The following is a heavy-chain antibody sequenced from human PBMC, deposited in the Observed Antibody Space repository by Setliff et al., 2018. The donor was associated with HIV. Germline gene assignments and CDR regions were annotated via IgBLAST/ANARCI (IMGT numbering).Heavy chain of an antibody. CDR3: ARDRIPSKWLLESDY. V-gene: IGHV1-18*01. J-gene: IGHJ4*02. D-gene: IGHD3-22*01. CDR2: ISGFNGNA. CDR1: GYSFSKYG. Sequence: GASVKVSCKASGYSFSKYGISWVRQAPGQGLEWMGWISGFNGNAKYGQNFHGRVTMTTDTSTSTASLELRSLRSDDTAVYYCARDRIPSKWLLESDYWGQGTLVTVSS.